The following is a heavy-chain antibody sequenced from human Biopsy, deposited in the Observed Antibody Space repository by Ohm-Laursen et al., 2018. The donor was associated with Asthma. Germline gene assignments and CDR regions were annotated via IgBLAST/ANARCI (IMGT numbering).Heavy chain of an antibody. J-gene: IGHJ4*02. Sequence: ASLKISCKGSGYSFTNYWISWVRQMPGKGLEWMAIIFPGDSDTIYSPSFQGQVTISADRSISTAYLHWSSLKASDTAIYYCARLPYGSGSFFDFWGQGTQVTVAS. CDR3: ARLPYGSGSFFDF. V-gene: IGHV5-51*01. CDR1: GYSFTNYW. D-gene: IGHD3-10*01. CDR2: IFPGDSDT.